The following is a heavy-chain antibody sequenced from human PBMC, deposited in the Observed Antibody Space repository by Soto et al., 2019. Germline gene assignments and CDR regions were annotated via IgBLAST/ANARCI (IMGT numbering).Heavy chain of an antibody. CDR2: IYYSGST. CDR3: ARDRYGGYGMDV. V-gene: IGHV4-30-4*01. D-gene: IGHD5-18*01. Sequence: SETLSLTCTVSGGSISSGDYYWRWISQPPGKGLEWIGYIYYSGSTYYNPSLKSRVTISVDTSKNQFSLKLSSATAADTAVYYCARDRYGGYGMDVWGQGTTVTVSS. CDR1: GGSISSGDYY. J-gene: IGHJ6*02.